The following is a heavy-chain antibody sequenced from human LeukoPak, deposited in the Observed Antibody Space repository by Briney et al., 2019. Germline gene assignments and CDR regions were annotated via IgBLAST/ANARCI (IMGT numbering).Heavy chain of an antibody. D-gene: IGHD1-1*01. CDR3: VRPGPYWYFDL. CDR1: GFTFNTYW. CDR2: IKQDGSEK. Sequence: GGSLRLSCAASGFTFNTYWMTWVRQAPGKGLEWVANIKQDGSEKYYVDSAKGRFTISRDNPKNSLYLQMNSLRAEDTALYYCVRPGPYWYFDLWGRGTLVTVSS. J-gene: IGHJ2*01. V-gene: IGHV3-7*01.